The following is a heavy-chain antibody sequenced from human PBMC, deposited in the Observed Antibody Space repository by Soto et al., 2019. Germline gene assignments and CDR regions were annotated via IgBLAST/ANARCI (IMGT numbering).Heavy chain of an antibody. CDR2: IVVDSGNT. J-gene: IGHJ4*02. Sequence: AVKVSCKASGFTFADSAVQWVRQARGQRLEWIGRIVVDSGNTKYAQKFPERVTITWDMSTSTAYMELSSLRSEDTAVYYCAAANNTSPFDYWGQGTLVTVSS. D-gene: IGHD1-26*01. CDR3: AAANNTSPFDY. V-gene: IGHV1-58*01. CDR1: GFTFADSA.